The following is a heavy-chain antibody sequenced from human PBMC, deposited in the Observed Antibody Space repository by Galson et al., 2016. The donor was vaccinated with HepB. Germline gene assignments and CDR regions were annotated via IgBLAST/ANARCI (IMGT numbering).Heavy chain of an antibody. Sequence: ETLSLTCAVYSGSFSGYYWAWIRQPPGEGLEWIGEINHSGNTNYNPSLKSRVTMSVDTSKNQFSLKLSSMSAADTAVYFCARELYDGSGYHESPDAFDLWGQGTLVTVSS. CDR2: INHSGNT. V-gene: IGHV4-34*01. D-gene: IGHD3-22*01. CDR3: ARELYDGSGYHESPDAFDL. CDR1: SGSFSGYY. J-gene: IGHJ4*02.